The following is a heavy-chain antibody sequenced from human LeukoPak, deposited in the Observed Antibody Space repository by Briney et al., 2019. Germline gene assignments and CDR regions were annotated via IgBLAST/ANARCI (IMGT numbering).Heavy chain of an antibody. J-gene: IGHJ4*02. V-gene: IGHV3-21*01. CDR2: ISGSSTSFI. Sequence: PGGSLRLPCAASGFTFSSYTMKWVRQAPGKGLEWVSSISGSSTSFIYYADSLKGRFTISRDNAKNSLYLQMNSLRAEDTAVHYCARDLAYCGGDCYSDSWGQGTLVTVSS. CDR1: GFTFSSYT. CDR3: ARDLAYCGGDCYSDS. D-gene: IGHD2-21*02.